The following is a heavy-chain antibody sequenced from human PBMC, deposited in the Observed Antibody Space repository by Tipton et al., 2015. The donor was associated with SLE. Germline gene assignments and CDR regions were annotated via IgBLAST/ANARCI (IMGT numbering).Heavy chain of an antibody. CDR1: GFTFTNYW. D-gene: IGHD2/OR15-2a*01. Sequence: QLVQSGGGLVQPGGSLTLSCAASGFTFTNYWIHWVRQAPGKGLEWVSRVNNDGSNGNYADSVKGRFTISRDNAKNTVYLQMDNLREEDTAIYYCTKGGFSFSYDSWGQGTLVTVSS. V-gene: IGHV3-74*02. J-gene: IGHJ4*02. CDR3: TKGGFSFSYDS. CDR2: VNNDGSNG.